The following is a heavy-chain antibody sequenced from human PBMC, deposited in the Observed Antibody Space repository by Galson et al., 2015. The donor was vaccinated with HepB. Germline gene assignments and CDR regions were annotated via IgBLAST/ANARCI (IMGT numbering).Heavy chain of an antibody. CDR2: ISGSAGST. D-gene: IGHD5-18*01. CDR3: AKAIQEYSYGLDY. CDR1: GGTFSSYA. Sequence: SCKASGGTFSSYAMSWVRQAPGKGLECVSSISGSAGSTYYADSVKGRFTISRDNSKNTLYLQMNSLRAEDTAVYYCAKAIQEYSYGLDYWGQGTLVTVSS. J-gene: IGHJ4*02. V-gene: IGHV3-23*01.